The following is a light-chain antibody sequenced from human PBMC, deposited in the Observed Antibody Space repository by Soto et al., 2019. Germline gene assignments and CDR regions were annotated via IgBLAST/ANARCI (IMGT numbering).Light chain of an antibody. CDR1: QGVSNW. CDR3: QEANTFPFT. V-gene: IGKV1-12*01. Sequence: DIQMTQSPSSVSASVGDRVTIACRASQGVSNWLAWYQQKPGKAPKLLIYAASRLQSGVPSRFSGSGSGTNFTLTISSLQPEDFATYYCQEANTFPFTLGPRTTVDIK. J-gene: IGKJ3*01. CDR2: AAS.